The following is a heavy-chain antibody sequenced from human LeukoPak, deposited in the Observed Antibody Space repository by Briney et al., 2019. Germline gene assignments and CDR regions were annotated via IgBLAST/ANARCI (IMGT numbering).Heavy chain of an antibody. V-gene: IGHV1-69*05. CDR1: GGTFSSYA. CDR2: IIPIFGTA. Sequence: SVKVSCKASGGTFSSYAISWVRQAPGQGLEWVGGIIPIFGTANYAQKFQGRVTITTDESTSTAYMELSSLRSEDTAVYYCARVKEGVATIFDYWGQGTLVTVSS. D-gene: IGHD5-24*01. J-gene: IGHJ4*02. CDR3: ARVKEGVATIFDY.